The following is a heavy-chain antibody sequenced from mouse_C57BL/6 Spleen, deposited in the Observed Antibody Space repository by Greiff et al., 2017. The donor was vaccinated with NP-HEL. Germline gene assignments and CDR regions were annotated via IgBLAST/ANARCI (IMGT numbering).Heavy chain of an antibody. Sequence: VQLQQSGAELVKPGASVKLSCKASGYTFTEYTIHWVKQRSGQGLEWIGWFYPGSGSIKYNEKFKDKATLTADKSSSTVYMEFSRLTSEDSAVYCGARDGGMSTTRRAWFAYWGQGTRVTVSA. D-gene: IGHD2-4*01. CDR1: GYTFTEYT. CDR2: FYPGSGSI. J-gene: IGHJ3*01. CDR3: ARDGGMSTTRRAWFAY. V-gene: IGHV1-62-2*01.